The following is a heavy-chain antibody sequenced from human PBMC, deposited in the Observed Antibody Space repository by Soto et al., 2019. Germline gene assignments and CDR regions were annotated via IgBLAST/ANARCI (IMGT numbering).Heavy chain of an antibody. CDR2: VYYTGST. J-gene: IGHJ4*02. CDR3: ARGAAVPGGYIDY. V-gene: IGHV4-59*01. Sequence: SETLSLTCSVSGGSISGSYWSWIRQSPGKGLEWLGYVYYTGSTNYSPSLRSRVSISVDTSKNEFSLRLSSVTAADTAVYFCARGAAVPGGYIDYWGQGTQVVFSS. D-gene: IGHD2-8*02. CDR1: GGSISGSY.